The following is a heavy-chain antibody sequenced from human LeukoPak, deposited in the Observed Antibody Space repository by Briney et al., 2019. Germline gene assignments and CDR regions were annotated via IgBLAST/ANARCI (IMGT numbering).Heavy chain of an antibody. CDR3: ARDRYYDFWSGSHYFDY. CDR2: ISYSGNT. CDR1: GGSISNYY. D-gene: IGHD3-3*01. J-gene: IGHJ4*02. V-gene: IGHV4-59*01. Sequence: SETLSLTCTVSGGSISNYYWTWLRQPPGKGLEWIGFISYSGNTNYNPSLKSRVTISVDTSKNQFSLRLSSVTAADTAVYYCARDRYYDFWSGSHYFDYWGQGTLVTVSS.